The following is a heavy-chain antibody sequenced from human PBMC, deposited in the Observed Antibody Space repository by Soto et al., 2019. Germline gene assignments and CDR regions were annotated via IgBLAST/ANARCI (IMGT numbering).Heavy chain of an antibody. J-gene: IGHJ3*02. V-gene: IGHV3-74*01. Sequence: EVQLVESGGGLVQPGGSLRLSCAASGFTFSNYWMHWVHQAPGKGLVWVSRINSDGSSTGYADSVKGRFTISRDNAKNTLYLQMNSLRAEDTAVYYCARVRPPQTYPDAFDIWGRGTMVTVSS. CDR3: ARVRPPQTYPDAFDI. CDR1: GFTFSNYW. CDR2: INSDGSST.